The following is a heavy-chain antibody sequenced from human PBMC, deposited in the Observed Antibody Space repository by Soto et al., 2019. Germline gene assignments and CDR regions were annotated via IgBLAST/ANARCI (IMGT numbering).Heavy chain of an antibody. D-gene: IGHD3-22*01. CDR3: GRGRKTYYYDSSGYWTPRYFDY. J-gene: IGHJ4*02. CDR2: INHSGST. CDR1: GGSFSGYY. Sequence: SETLSLTCAVYGGSFSGYYWGWVRQPPGQGLEWIGEINHSGSTNYNPSLKSRVTISVDTSKNQFSLKLSSVTAADTAVYYCGRGRKTYYYDSSGYWTPRYFDYWGQGTLVTAPQ. V-gene: IGHV4-34*01.